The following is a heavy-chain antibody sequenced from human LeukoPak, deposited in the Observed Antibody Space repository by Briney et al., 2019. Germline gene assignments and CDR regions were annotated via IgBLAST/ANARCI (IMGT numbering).Heavy chain of an antibody. CDR1: GFTFSSYA. CDR3: AKGYSGYDWSLVDY. CDR2: ISYDGSNK. J-gene: IGHJ4*02. D-gene: IGHD5-12*01. Sequence: AGGSLRLSCAASGFTFSSYAMHWVRQAPGKGLEWVAVISYDGSNKYYADSVKGRFTISRDNSKNTLYLQMNSLRAEDTAVYYCAKGYSGYDWSLVDYWGQGTLVTVSS. V-gene: IGHV3-30-3*01.